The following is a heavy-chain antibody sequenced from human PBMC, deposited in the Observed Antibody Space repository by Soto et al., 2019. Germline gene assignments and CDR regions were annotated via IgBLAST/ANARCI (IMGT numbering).Heavy chain of an antibody. CDR1: GFTFSSYA. D-gene: IGHD2-8*01. CDR3: ARDGGMLSPYYYYYSMDV. V-gene: IGHV3-30-3*01. CDR2: ISYDGSKK. J-gene: IGHJ6*02. Sequence: QVQLVESGGGVVQPGRSLRLSCAASGFTFSSYAMHWVRQAPGKGLEWVAVISYDGSKKYYAASVKGRFTISRDTSKNTLYLKVKSVRAEDRAVYYCARDGGMLSPYYYYYSMDVWGQGTKVTVSS.